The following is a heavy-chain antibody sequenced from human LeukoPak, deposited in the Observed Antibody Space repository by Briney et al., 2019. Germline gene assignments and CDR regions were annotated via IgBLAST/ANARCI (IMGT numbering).Heavy chain of an antibody. D-gene: IGHD3-10*01. CDR3: ANTMVRGVIIKRGGLDY. CDR1: GFTFSSYA. V-gene: IGHV3-23*01. Sequence: PGGSLRLSCAACGFTFSSYAMSWVRQAPGKGLEWVSAISGSGGSTYYADSVKGRFTISRDNSKNTLYLQMNSLRAEDTAVYYCANTMVRGVIIKRGGLDYWGQGTLVTVSS. J-gene: IGHJ4*02. CDR2: ISGSGGST.